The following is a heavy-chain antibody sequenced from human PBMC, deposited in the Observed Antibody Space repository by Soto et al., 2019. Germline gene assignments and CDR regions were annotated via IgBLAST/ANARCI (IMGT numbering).Heavy chain of an antibody. V-gene: IGHV4-59*11. J-gene: IGHJ4*02. CDR2: SYYSGYS. Sequence: SETLSLTCTVSGGSMKTHYWSWIRQSPGKGLEWIGYSYYSGYSFYNPSLKSRATISVDTPKNQFSLRLSSVTAGDTAVYYCASLGGSYYGFDFWGQGTLVTVSS. CDR3: ASLGGSYYGFDF. CDR1: GGSMKTHY. D-gene: IGHD1-26*01.